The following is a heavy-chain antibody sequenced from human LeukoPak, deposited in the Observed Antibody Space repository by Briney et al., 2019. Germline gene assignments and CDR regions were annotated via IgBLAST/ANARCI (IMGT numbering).Heavy chain of an antibody. CDR2: VDPSDSDT. V-gene: IGHV5-51*01. Sequence: VESLKIYCKVSGYKFTDYWIGWLRTTPGQGLEWMGLVDPSDSDTRYSPSCQGQVTISADNAITTAYLQWSTVEASDTAMYNCVRMGPSRYFFDYWGQGTQVTVSS. CDR1: GYKFTDYW. D-gene: IGHD3-3*01. CDR3: VRMGPSRYFFDY. J-gene: IGHJ4*02.